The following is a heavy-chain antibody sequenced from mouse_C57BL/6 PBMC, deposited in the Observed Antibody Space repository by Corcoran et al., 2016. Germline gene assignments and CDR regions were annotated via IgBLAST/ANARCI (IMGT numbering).Heavy chain of an antibody. Sequence: EVQLQQSGPELVKPGASVKIPCKASGCTFTDYNMDWVKQSHGKSLEWIGDINPNNGGTIYNQKFKGKATLTVDKSSSTAYMELRSLTSEDTAVYYCARGAYYSNYIWVAYWGQGTLVTVSA. D-gene: IGHD2-5*01. J-gene: IGHJ3*01. V-gene: IGHV1-18*01. CDR1: GCTFTDYN. CDR3: ARGAYYSNYIWVAY. CDR2: INPNNGGT.